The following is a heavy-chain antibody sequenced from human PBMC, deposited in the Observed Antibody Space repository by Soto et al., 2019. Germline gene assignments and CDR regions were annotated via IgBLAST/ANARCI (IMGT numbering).Heavy chain of an antibody. D-gene: IGHD4-17*01. CDR2: IWYDGSNK. CDR3: AVRNDYGDKDYFDY. V-gene: IGHV3-33*01. J-gene: IGHJ4*02. CDR1: GFTFSSYG. Sequence: GGSLRLSCAASGFTFSSYGMHWVRQAPGKGLEWVAVIWYDGSNKYYADSVKGRFTISRDNSKNTLYLQMNSLRAEDTAVYYCAVRNDYGDKDYFDYWGQGTLVTVSS.